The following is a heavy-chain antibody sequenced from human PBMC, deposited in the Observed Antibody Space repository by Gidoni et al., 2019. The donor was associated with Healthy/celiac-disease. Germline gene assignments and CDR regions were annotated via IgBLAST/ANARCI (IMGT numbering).Heavy chain of an antibody. D-gene: IGHD6-6*01. V-gene: IGHV1-69*12. CDR2: IIPIFGTT. CDR3: ARRRGLGSSSPVRLDV. J-gene: IGHJ4*02. Sequence: QVQLVQSGAEVKKPGSSVKVSCQASGGTFSSYAISWVRQAPGQGLEWMGGIIPIFGTTNYAQKFQGRVTITADESTSTAYMELSSLVSEDTAVYYCARRRGLGSSSPVRLDVWGQGTLVTVSS. CDR1: GGTFSSYA.